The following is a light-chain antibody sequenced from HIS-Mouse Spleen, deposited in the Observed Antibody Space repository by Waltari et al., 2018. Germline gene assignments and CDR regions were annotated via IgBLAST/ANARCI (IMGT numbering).Light chain of an antibody. CDR3: QQYYSYPLT. V-gene: IGKV1-8*01. J-gene: IGKJ4*01. CDR1: QGISSY. Sequence: AIRMTQSPSSLSASTGDRVTITCRASQGISSYLAWYQQKPGKAPKLLIYAASTLQSGVPSSFSGSGSGTDFTLTISCLQSEDFATYYCQQYYSYPLTFGGGTKVEIK. CDR2: AAS.